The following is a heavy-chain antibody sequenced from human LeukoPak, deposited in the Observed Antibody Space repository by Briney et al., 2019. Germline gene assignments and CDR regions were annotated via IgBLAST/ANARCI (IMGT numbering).Heavy chain of an antibody. CDR2: ISSSGSAI. V-gene: IGHV3-48*03. CDR3: ARVGVAGFDY. CDR1: VFTFSSYE. J-gene: IGHJ4*02. D-gene: IGHD6-19*01. Sequence: GGSLRLSCAASVFTFSSYEMNWVRQAPGKGLEWVSYISSSGSAIYYADSVKGRFTISRDNAKNSLYLQMNSLRAEDTAVYYCARVGVAGFDYWGQGTLVAVSS.